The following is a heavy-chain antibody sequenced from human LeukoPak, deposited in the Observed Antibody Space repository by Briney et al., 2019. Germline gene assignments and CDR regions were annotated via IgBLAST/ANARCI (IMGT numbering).Heavy chain of an antibody. CDR2: ISSGSEII. V-gene: IGHV3-48*02. J-gene: IGHJ4*02. D-gene: IGHD1-26*01. CDR1: GFTFSTYN. CDR3: ARNPAGIGDH. Sequence: PGGSLRLSCAASGFTFSTYNMNWVRQAPGKGLEWVSFISSGSEIIYYADSVKGRFTVSRDNAKNSLYLQMNSLRDEDTAVYYCARNPAGIGDHLGQGTLVTVSS.